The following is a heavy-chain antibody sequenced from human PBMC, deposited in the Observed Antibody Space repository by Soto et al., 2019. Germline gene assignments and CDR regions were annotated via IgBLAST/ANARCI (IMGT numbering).Heavy chain of an antibody. CDR2: ISSSSSTI. J-gene: IGHJ4*02. CDR3: ARGYGSGSSDY. D-gene: IGHD3-10*01. CDR1: GFTFSSYS. Sequence: GGSLRLSCAASGFTFSSYSMNWVRQAPGKGLEWVSYISSSSSTIYYADSVKGRFTISRDNAKNSLYLQMNSLRAEDTAVYYCARGYGSGSSDYWGQGTLVTVSS. V-gene: IGHV3-48*01.